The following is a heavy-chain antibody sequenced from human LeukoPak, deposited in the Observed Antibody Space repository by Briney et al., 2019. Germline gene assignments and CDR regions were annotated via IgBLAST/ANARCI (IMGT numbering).Heavy chain of an antibody. CDR2: ISSNGGRT. V-gene: IGHV3-64*01. Sequence: GGSLRLSCAASGFTFSSYAMHWVRQAPGKGLEYVSAISSNGGRTYYANSVKGRFTISRDNSKNTLYLQMGSLRAEDMAVYYCARENYDIIGAFDIWGQGTMVTVSS. CDR1: GFTFSSYA. D-gene: IGHD3-9*01. J-gene: IGHJ3*02. CDR3: ARENYDIIGAFDI.